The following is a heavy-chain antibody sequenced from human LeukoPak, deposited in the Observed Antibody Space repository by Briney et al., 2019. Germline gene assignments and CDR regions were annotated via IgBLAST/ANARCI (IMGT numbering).Heavy chain of an antibody. Sequence: GGSLVLSCAASGFTFSSYEMNWARQAPGKGLEWVSYISSSGSDIYYAESVKGRFTISRDNAKNSLYLHMNSLRVDDTALYYCARAYRSRSYYGYWGQGTLVIVSS. J-gene: IGHJ4*02. D-gene: IGHD3-10*01. V-gene: IGHV3-48*03. CDR2: ISSSGSDI. CDR3: ARAYRSRSYYGY. CDR1: GFTFSSYE.